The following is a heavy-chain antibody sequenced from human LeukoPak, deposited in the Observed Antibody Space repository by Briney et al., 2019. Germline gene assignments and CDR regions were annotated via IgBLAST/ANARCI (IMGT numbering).Heavy chain of an antibody. CDR3: ASVGNIGDDYGDSSEFDY. CDR1: GYTFTSYG. CDR2: ISAYNGNT. Sequence: ASVKVSCKASGYTFTSYGISWVRQAPGQGLEWMGWISAYNGNTNYAQKLQGRVTMTTDTSTSTAYMELRSLRSDDTAVYYCASVGNIGDDYGDSSEFDYWGQGTLVTVSS. V-gene: IGHV1-18*01. D-gene: IGHD4-17*01. J-gene: IGHJ4*02.